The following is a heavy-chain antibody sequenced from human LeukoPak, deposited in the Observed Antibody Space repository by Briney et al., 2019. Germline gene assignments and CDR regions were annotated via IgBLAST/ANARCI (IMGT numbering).Heavy chain of an antibody. V-gene: IGHV1-18*01. CDR3: ARTNGGNGDAFDI. J-gene: IGHJ3*02. D-gene: IGHD4-23*01. CDR1: GYTFTGYG. Sequence: ASVTVSFTASGYTFTGYGISWVRQAPGQGLEWMGWISAYNGNTNYAQKLQGRVTMTTDTSTSTAYMELRSLRSDDTAVYYCARTNGGNGDAFDIWGQGTMVTVSS. CDR2: ISAYNGNT.